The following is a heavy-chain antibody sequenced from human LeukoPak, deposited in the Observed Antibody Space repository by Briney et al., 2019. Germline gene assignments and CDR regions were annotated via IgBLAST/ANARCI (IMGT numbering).Heavy chain of an antibody. CDR2: ITDSGGST. D-gene: IGHD1-26*01. V-gene: IGHV3-23*01. CDR3: AKDVEKYSGSYLGVFDI. J-gene: IGHJ3*02. CDR1: RFTFTSYA. Sequence: PGGSLRLSCAASRFTFTSYAMSWVRQAPGKGLEWVSSITDSGGSTYYADSVKGRFTISRDNSKNTLYLQMNSLRAEDTAVYYCAKDVEKYSGSYLGVFDIWGQETMVTVSS.